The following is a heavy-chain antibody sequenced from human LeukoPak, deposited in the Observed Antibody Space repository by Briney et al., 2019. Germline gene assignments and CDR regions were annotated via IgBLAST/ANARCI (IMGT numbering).Heavy chain of an antibody. J-gene: IGHJ4*02. CDR2: IKHVGSEK. Sequence: SGGSLRLSCAASGFTFSSYWMSWVRQAPGKGLEWVANIKHVGSEKYYVDAVKGRFTISRDNAKNSLYLQMNSLRAEDTAVYYCARYDPTVRAAVDYWGQGTLVTVSS. CDR1: GFTFSSYW. D-gene: IGHD4-17*01. CDR3: ARYDPTVRAAVDY. V-gene: IGHV3-7*01.